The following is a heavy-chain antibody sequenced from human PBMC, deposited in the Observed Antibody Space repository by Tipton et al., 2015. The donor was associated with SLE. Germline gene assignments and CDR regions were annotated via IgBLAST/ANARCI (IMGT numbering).Heavy chain of an antibody. V-gene: IGHV4-34*01. CDR3: ARDSVAGYYFDY. CDR2: IYYSGST. Sequence: TLSLTCAVYGGSFSGYYWSWIRQPPGKGLEWIGSIYYSGSTYYNPSLKSRVTISVDTSKNQFSLKLSSVTAADTAVYYCARDSVAGYYFDYWGQGTLVTVSS. J-gene: IGHJ4*02. CDR1: GGSFSGYY. D-gene: IGHD6-19*01.